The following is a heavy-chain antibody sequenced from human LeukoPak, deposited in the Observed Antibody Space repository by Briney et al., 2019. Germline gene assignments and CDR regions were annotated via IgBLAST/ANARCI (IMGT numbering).Heavy chain of an antibody. CDR1: GFTFSSYG. CDR2: IRYDGSNK. D-gene: IGHD6-6*01. J-gene: IGHJ6*03. V-gene: IGHV3-30*02. Sequence: GGSLRLSCAASGFTFSSYGMHWVRQAPGKGLEWVAFIRYDGSNKYYADSVKGRFTISRDNSKNTLYLQMNSLRAEDTAVYYCAKDGRRIAARLGHYYYYMDVWGEGTTVTVSS. CDR3: AKDGRRIAARLGHYYYYMDV.